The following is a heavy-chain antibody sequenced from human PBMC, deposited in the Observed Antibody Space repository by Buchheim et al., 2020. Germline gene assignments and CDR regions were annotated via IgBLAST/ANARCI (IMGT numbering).Heavy chain of an antibody. J-gene: IGHJ4*02. CDR3: ARTYYYDSSGYTFDY. D-gene: IGHD3-22*01. Sequence: QVRLQESGPGLVKPSETLSLICNVAGGSVRSGTYYWSWIRQPPGGGLEWIGYISYTGAAIYSPSLKGRVTISVDTSKNQFSLKLSSVTAADTAVYYCARTYYYDSSGYTFDYWGQGTL. CDR2: ISYTGAA. V-gene: IGHV4-30-4*01. CDR1: GGSVRSGTYY.